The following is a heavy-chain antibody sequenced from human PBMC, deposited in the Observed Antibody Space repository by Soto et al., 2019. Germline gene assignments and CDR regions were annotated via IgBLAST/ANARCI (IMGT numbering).Heavy chain of an antibody. Sequence: EVQLLESGGGLVQPGGSLRLSCAAPGFTFSSYAMNWVRQAPGKGLEWVSSISGTSGRTYYADSVEGRFTISRDNSKNTLYLQIDSLRAEDTAVYYCAKDAGSGWYYFDYWGQGTLVSVSS. CDR1: GFTFSSYA. D-gene: IGHD6-19*01. J-gene: IGHJ4*02. CDR3: AKDAGSGWYYFDY. V-gene: IGHV3-23*01. CDR2: ISGTSGRT.